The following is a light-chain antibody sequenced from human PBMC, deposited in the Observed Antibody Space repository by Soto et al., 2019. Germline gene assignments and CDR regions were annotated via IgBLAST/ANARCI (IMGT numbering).Light chain of an antibody. J-gene: IGLJ2*01. V-gene: IGLV2-14*03. CDR3: SSYSDSSTLVL. Sequence: QSVLTQPASVSGSPGQSITISCTGTSSDVGGYNYVSWYQQHPGKAPKLMIFDVSDRPSGVSNRFSGSKSGNTVSLTISGLQAEDEADYYCSSYSDSSTLVLFGGGTKLTVL. CDR2: DVS. CDR1: SSDVGGYNY.